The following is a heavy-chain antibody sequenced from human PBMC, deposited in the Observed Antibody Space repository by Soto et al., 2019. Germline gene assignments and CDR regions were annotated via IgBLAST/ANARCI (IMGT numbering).Heavy chain of an antibody. V-gene: IGHV3-30*18. CDR3: AKKSLSSGWYRDYFDY. D-gene: IGHD6-19*01. Sequence: QVQLVESGGGVVQPGRSLRLSCAASGFTFSSYGMHWVRQAPGKGLEWVAVISYDGSNKYYADSVKGRFTISRDNSKNTLYLQMTSLRAEDTAVYYCAKKSLSSGWYRDYFDYWGQGTLVTVSS. CDR2: ISYDGSNK. J-gene: IGHJ4*02. CDR1: GFTFSSYG.